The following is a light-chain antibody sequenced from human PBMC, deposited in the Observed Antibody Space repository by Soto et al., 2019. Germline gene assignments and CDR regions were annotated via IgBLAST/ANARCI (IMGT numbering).Light chain of an antibody. J-gene: IGLJ2*01. V-gene: IGLV2-8*01. CDR3: CSYAGNKDVV. CDR2: EVT. Sequence: QSVLTQPPSASGSPGQSVTISCTGTSSDVGGYNYVSWYRHHPGKAPQLMIYEVTKRPSGVPDRFSASKSGNTAFLTVSGLQAEDEADYYCCSYAGNKDVVFGGGTKLTVL. CDR1: SSDVGGYNY.